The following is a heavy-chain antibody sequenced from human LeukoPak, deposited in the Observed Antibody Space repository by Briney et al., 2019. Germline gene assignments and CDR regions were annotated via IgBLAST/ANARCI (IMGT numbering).Heavy chain of an antibody. CDR3: ARDLGLIWFGELGDAFDI. J-gene: IGHJ3*02. Sequence: GGSLRLSCAASGFTFISYTMNWVRQAPGKGLEWVSYISSSSSTIYYVDSLKGRFTISRDNAKNSLYLQMHRLRDENTAVYDCARDLGLIWFGELGDAFDIWGRGTMVTVSS. D-gene: IGHD3-10*01. CDR1: GFTFISYT. CDR2: ISSSSSTI. V-gene: IGHV3-48*02.